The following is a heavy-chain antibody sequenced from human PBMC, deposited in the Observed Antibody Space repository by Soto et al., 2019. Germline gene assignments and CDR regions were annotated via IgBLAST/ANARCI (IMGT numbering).Heavy chain of an antibody. CDR3: ASWYCSGGSCYYFDY. CDR1: GGTFSSYA. CDR2: IIPIFGTA. D-gene: IGHD2-15*01. V-gene: IGHV1-69*13. J-gene: IGHJ4*02. Sequence: SVKVSCKASGGTFSSYAISWVRQAPGQGLEWMGGIIPIFGTANYAQKFQGRVTITADESTSTAYMELSSLRSEDTAVYYCASWYCSGGSCYYFDYWGQGTLVTVSS.